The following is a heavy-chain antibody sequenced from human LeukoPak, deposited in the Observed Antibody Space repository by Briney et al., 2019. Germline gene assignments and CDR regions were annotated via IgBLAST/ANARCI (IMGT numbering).Heavy chain of an antibody. J-gene: IGHJ4*02. D-gene: IGHD4-11*01. CDR3: ARDDYSNYFDY. CDR2: IYYSGST. Sequence: SETLSLTCTVSGGSISSGGYYWSWIRQHPGKGLEWIGYIYYSGSTYYNPSLKSRVTISVDTSKNQFSLKLSSVTAADTAVYYCARDDYSNYFDYWGQGTLVTVSS. V-gene: IGHV4-31*03. CDR1: GGSISSGGYY.